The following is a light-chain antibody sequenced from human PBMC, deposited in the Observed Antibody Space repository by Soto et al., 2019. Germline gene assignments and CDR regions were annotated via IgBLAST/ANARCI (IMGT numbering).Light chain of an antibody. V-gene: IGKV3-11*01. Sequence: EIVLSQSAAAVSVSPGERATLSCRASQTVRNNYLAWYQQKPGQAPRVLIYDTSTRATGIPARFSGSGSGTDFTLTISSLEPEDSAVYYCHQRSNWWTFGQGTKVDIK. J-gene: IGKJ1*01. CDR3: HQRSNWWT. CDR1: QTVRNNY. CDR2: DTS.